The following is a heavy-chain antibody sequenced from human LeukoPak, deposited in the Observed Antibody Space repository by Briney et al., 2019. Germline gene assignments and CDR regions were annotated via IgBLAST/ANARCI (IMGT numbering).Heavy chain of an antibody. CDR3: AKDHYSSGWYPTPFDY. J-gene: IGHJ4*02. CDR2: ISGSGGST. V-gene: IGHV3-23*01. CDR1: GFTFSSYA. D-gene: IGHD6-19*01. Sequence: PGGSRRLSCGASGFTFSSYAMSWVRQAPGKGLEWVSAISGSGGSTYYADSVKGRFTISRDNSKNTLYLQMDSLRAEDTAVYYCAKDHYSSGWYPTPFDYWGQGTLVTVSS.